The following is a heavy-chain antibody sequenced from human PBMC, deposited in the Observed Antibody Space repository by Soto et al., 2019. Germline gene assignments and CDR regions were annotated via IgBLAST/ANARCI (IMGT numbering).Heavy chain of an antibody. V-gene: IGHV2-5*01. J-gene: IGHJ5*01. D-gene: IGHD6-13*01. Sequence: QITLKESGPALVEPTQTLTLTCTFSGFSLSAPGAGVAWIRQPPGKALEWLAFIYWNGEKRFSPSLKTRLTVNRDSSRNEVVLTVTDMDAVDSGTYFGAHEAQQYLFDFWGPGTQVTV. CDR3: AHEAQQYLFDF. CDR2: IYWNGEK. CDR1: GFSLSAPGAG.